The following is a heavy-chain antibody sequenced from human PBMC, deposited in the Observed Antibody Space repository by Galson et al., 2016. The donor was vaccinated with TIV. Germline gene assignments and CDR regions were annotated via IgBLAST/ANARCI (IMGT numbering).Heavy chain of an antibody. CDR1: GSRFTSYW. CDR3: ARGVSSGSAWLDP. J-gene: IGHJ5*02. Sequence: QSGAEVKKPGESLRISCKGSGSRFTSYWINWVRQMPGKGLEWMGRIDPTDSYTNYSPSFQGHVTIPADKSSTTAYLQWSSRKAWDTAIYYCARGVSSGSAWLDPWGPGTPVTVSS. CDR2: IDPTDSYT. V-gene: IGHV5-10-1*01. D-gene: IGHD3-10*01.